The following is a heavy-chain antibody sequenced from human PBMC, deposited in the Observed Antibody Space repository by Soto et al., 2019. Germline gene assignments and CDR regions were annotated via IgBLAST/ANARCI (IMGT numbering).Heavy chain of an antibody. V-gene: IGHV3-43*01. CDR2: ISWDGGST. Sequence: VQLVESGGVVVQPGGSLRLSCAASGFTFDDYSMHWVRQAPGKGLEWVSLISWDGGSTYYADSVKGRCTISRDNSKNSLYLQMNSLRTDDTALYYCAKDVSVESKIGYFQHWGQGTLVTVSS. J-gene: IGHJ1*01. CDR3: AKDVSVESKIGYFQH. CDR1: GFTFDDYS.